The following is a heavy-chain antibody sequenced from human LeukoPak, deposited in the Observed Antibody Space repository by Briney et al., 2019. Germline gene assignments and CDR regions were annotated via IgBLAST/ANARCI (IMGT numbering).Heavy chain of an antibody. CDR1: GFSISTYW. CDR2: IKQDGSKK. CDR3: ARGYCGGGVCYSIYFDQ. Sequence: GGSLRLSCAASGFSISTYWMSWVRQAPGKGLEWVANIKQDGSKKYYVDSVKGRFTMSRDNAKNSLYLQMNSLRAEDTALYYCARGYCGGGVCYSIYFDQWGQGTLVTVSP. V-gene: IGHV3-7*01. D-gene: IGHD2-15*01. J-gene: IGHJ4*02.